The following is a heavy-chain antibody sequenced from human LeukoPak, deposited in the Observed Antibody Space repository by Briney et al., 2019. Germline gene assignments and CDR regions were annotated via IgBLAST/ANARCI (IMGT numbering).Heavy chain of an antibody. CDR2: IYPGDSDT. D-gene: IGHD4-11*01. V-gene: IGHV5-51*01. J-gene: IGHJ4*02. CDR1: GYSFTSSW. Sequence: GESLKISCKGSGYSFTSSWIGWVRPMPEKGLGWMGIIYPGDSDTTYSPSFQGQVTISADKSISTAYLQWSSLRASDTAMYYCARRSTGFDYWGQGTLVTVSS. CDR3: ARRSTGFDY.